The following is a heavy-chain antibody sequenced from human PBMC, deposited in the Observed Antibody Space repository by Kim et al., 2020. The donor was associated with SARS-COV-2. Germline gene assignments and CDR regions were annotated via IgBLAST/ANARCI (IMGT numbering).Heavy chain of an antibody. V-gene: IGHV1-69*04. D-gene: IGHD2-15*01. CDR3: ARAKPGPYCSGGSCNDPLFAY. Sequence: SVKVSCKASGGTFSSYAISWVRQAPGQGLEWMGRIIPSLGIANYAQKFQGRVTITADKSTSTAYMELSSLRSEDTAVYYCARAKPGPYCSGGSCNDPLFAYWGQGTPVTVSS. J-gene: IGHJ4*02. CDR2: IIPSLGIA. CDR1: GGTFSSYA.